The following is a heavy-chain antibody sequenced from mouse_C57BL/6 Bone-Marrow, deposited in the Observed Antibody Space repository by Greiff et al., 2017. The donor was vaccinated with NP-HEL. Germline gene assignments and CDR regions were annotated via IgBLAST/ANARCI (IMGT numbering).Heavy chain of an antibody. CDR2: ISDGGSYT. CDR1: GFTFSSYA. J-gene: IGHJ3*01. CDR3: ARGGYYLFAY. V-gene: IGHV5-4*01. Sequence: EVQGVQSGGGLVKPGGSLKLSCAASGFTFSSYAMSWVRQTPEKRLEWVATISDGGSYTYYPDNVKGRFTIFRDNAKNNLYLQMSHLKSKDTAMYYCARGGYYLFAYWGQGTLVSVSA. D-gene: IGHD2-3*01.